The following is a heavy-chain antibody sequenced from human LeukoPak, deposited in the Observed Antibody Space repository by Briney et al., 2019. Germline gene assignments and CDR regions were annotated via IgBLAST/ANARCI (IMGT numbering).Heavy chain of an antibody. D-gene: IGHD4-11*01. CDR3: ARERVTTEY. Sequence: GGSLRLSCTASGFTFSDYYMTWIRQVPGKGLEWLSYISNSDNTKYYADSVKGRLTISRDNAKNSLYLQMNSLRAEDTAVYYCARERVTTEYWGQGTLVTVSS. V-gene: IGHV3-11*01. CDR1: GFTFSDYY. J-gene: IGHJ4*02. CDR2: ISNSDNTK.